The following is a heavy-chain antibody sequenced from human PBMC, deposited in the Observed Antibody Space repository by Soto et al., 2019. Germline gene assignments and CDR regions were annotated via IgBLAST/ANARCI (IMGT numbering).Heavy chain of an antibody. CDR3: ATLFNYGGNLHAFDI. J-gene: IGHJ3*02. Sequence: ASVKVSCKVPGYTLTELSMHWVRQAPGKGLEWMGGFDPEDGETIYAQKFQGRVTMTEDTSTDTAYMELSSLRSEDTAVYYCATLFNYGGNLHAFDIWGQGTMGTVSS. CDR2: FDPEDGET. D-gene: IGHD4-17*01. V-gene: IGHV1-24*01. CDR1: GYTLTELS.